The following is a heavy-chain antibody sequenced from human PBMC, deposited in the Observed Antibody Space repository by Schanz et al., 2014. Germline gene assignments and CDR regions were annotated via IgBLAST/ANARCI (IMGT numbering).Heavy chain of an antibody. J-gene: IGHJ6*02. V-gene: IGHV3-48*04. Sequence: VQLEESGGGVVQPGGSLRLSCVASGFSFSGFAVHWVRQAPGKGLEWISYISSGSSTIHYADSVKGRFTISRDNAKNSLFLQMNSLRAEDTAIYYCATSYSSSSYFYVMDVWGQGTTVTVSS. CDR1: GFSFSGFA. CDR3: ATSYSSSSYFYVMDV. D-gene: IGHD6-6*01. CDR2: ISSGSSTI.